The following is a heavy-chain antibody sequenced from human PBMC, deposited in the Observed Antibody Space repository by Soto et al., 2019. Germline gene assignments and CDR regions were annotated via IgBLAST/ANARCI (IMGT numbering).Heavy chain of an antibody. CDR2: VNPSGGST. CDR3: ARPYGRGGGCFFLFAY. V-gene: IGHV1-46*01. Sequence: ASVKVSCKAVGYDFTSYYMHWVRQAPGQGLEWMGIVNPSGGSTSYAQKLQGRVTMTRDTSTSTVYMELSSLRSEDTAVYYCARPYGRGGGCFFLFAYGGQGTLVPVSS. CDR1: GYDFTSYY. J-gene: IGHJ4*02. D-gene: IGHD2-15*01.